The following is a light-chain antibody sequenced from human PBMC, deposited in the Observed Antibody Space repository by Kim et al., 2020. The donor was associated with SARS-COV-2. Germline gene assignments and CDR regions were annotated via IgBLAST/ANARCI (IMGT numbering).Light chain of an antibody. J-gene: IGLJ2*01. CDR3: QTWDTSSVV. CDR1: KLGDKY. Sequence: ELTQPPSVSVSPGQTASITCSGDKLGDKYACWYQRKPGQSPVLVIYQNNKRPSGIPERFSGSNSGNTATLTISGTQSMDEADYYCQTWDTSSVVFGGGTQLTVL. V-gene: IGLV3-1*01. CDR2: QNN.